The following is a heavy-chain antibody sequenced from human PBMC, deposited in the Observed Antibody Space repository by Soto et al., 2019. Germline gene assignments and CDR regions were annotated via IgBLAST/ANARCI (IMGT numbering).Heavy chain of an antibody. CDR2: ISGSGIST. Sequence: EVQLLESGGGLVQPGGSLRLSCATSGFTFSSCAMTWVRQAPGKGLEWVSGISGSGISTLYTNSVKGRFTISRDNSKNTLYLQMSSWRAGDTVLYFCGSYWFDSRGYYDRCYWGKGTLVTVSS. J-gene: IGHJ4*02. V-gene: IGHV3-23*01. D-gene: IGHD3-22*01. CDR3: GSYWFDSRGYYDRCY. CDR1: GFTFSSCA.